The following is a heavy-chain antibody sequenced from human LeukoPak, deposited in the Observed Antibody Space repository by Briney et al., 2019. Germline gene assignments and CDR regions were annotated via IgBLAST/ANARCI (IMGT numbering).Heavy chain of an antibody. V-gene: IGHV3-23*01. CDR1: GFTFTSYA. Sequence: GGSLRLSCAASGFTFTSYAMSWVRQAPGKGLEWVSAISGSGGSTYYADSVKGRFTISRDNSKNTLYLQMNSLRAEDTAVYYFANLESPRIALLGWGQGTLVTVPS. D-gene: IGHD6-13*01. CDR3: ANLESPRIALLG. J-gene: IGHJ4*02. CDR2: ISGSGGST.